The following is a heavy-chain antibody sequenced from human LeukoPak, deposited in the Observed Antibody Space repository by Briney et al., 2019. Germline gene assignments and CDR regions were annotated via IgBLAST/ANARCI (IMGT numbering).Heavy chain of an antibody. CDR1: GFSIVDYA. J-gene: IGHJ3*01. V-gene: IGHV3-7*03. CDR3: ARSSYSSSSSV. D-gene: IGHD6-6*01. Sequence: GGSLRLSCTASGFSIVDYALSWFRLAPGKGLEWVASINSDGSEGYYADVVKGRFTISRDNAKNSLYLQINSLRAEDTAVYYCARSSYSSSSSVWGQGTMVTVSS. CDR2: INSDGSEG.